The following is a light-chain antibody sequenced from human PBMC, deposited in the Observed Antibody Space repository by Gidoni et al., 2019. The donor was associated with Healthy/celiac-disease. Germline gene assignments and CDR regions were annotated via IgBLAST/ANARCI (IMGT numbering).Light chain of an antibody. CDR2: CAS. Sequence: EIVMTQSPATLSVSPGERATLSCSASQSVSSNLAWYQQKPGQAPRLLIYCASTRATGIPARFSGSGSGTEFTLTISSLQSEDFAVYYCQQYNNWPWTFGQGTKLEIK. V-gene: IGKV3-15*01. CDR3: QQYNNWPWT. J-gene: IGKJ2*01. CDR1: QSVSSN.